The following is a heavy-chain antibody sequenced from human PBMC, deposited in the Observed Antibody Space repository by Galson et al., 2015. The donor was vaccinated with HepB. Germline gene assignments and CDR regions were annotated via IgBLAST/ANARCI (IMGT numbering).Heavy chain of an antibody. CDR1: GFTFNTYG. CDR3: AKDRRTFTQSYFDC. V-gene: IGHV3-23*01. J-gene: IGHJ4*02. CDR2: ISGSGDTT. D-gene: IGHD1/OR15-1a*01. Sequence: SLRLSCAASGFTFNTYGMNWVRQAPGKGLEWVSTISGSGDTTDYADSVEGRFTISRDNSKNTLYLQMNSLRTGDTAVYYCAKDRRTFTQSYFDCWGQGTLVTVSS.